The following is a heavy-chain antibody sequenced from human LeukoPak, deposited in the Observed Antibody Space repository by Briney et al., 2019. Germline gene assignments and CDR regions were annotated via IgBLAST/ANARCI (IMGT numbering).Heavy chain of an antibody. D-gene: IGHD5-12*01. Sequence: SETLSLTCAVYGGSFSDYFWSWIRQPPGKGLEWIGEIDHSGSTNYNPSLKSRVTISVDTSKSQFSLQLSSVTAADTAVYYCARGPVGGRGYGYYSYYMDVWGKGTTVTVSS. CDR2: IDHSGST. J-gene: IGHJ6*03. CDR3: ARGPVGGRGYGYYSYYMDV. CDR1: GGSFSDYF. V-gene: IGHV4-34*01.